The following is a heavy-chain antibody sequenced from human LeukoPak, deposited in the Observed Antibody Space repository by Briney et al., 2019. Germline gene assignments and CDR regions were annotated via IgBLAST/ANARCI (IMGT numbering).Heavy chain of an antibody. CDR2: IIPMFAPA. D-gene: IGHD3-10*01. J-gene: IGHJ5*02. CDR3: ARGAHSGSFSSWFHP. V-gene: IGHV1-69*05. Sequence: PVKVSCKASGGTFNSYAITWVRQAPGQGLEWMGGIIPMFAPARYAQNFQDRVTITTDASTSTAYMEMSSLKSEDTAVYYCARGAHSGSFSSWFHPWGQGTLVTVAS. CDR1: GGTFNSYA.